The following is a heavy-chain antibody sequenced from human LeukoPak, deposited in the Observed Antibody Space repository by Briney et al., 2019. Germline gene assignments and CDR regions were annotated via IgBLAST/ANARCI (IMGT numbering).Heavy chain of an antibody. D-gene: IGHD1-7*01. V-gene: IGHV3-74*01. Sequence: GGSLRLSCAASGFTFSSYWMHWVRQAPGKGLVWVSRIKSDESSATYADSVKGRFTISRDNAKNTLYLQMNSLRVEDTAVYYCAGGGTPDYWGQGTLVTASS. CDR3: AGGGTPDY. CDR1: GFTFSSYW. J-gene: IGHJ4*02. CDR2: IKSDESSA.